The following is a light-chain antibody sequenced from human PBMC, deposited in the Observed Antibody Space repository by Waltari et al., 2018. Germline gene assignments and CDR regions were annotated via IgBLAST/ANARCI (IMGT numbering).Light chain of an antibody. J-gene: IGKJ1*01. CDR2: DAS. Sequence: EIVMTQSPATLSVSPGEGATLSCRASQSVTTKLAWYQLKPGQAPRLLIYDASSRATGIPVRFSGSGFGTEFTFTISSLQSEDFAVYYCQQYHNWPPWTFGRGTKVEIK. CDR3: QQYHNWPPWT. V-gene: IGKV3D-15*01. CDR1: QSVTTK.